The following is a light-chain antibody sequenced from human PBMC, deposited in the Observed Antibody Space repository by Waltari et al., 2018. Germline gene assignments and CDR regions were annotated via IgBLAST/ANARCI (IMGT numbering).Light chain of an antibody. CDR3: QHYNNWPLA. V-gene: IGKV3-15*01. J-gene: IGKJ4*01. CDR1: ESVNSN. CDR2: GAS. Sequence: EIVMTQSPATLSVSPGESVTLSCRASESVNSNLAWYQQKPGQAPGLLIYGASTRATGVAARFSGSGSGTEFTLTISSLQSEDFAVYYCQHYNNWPLAFGGGTKVEIK.